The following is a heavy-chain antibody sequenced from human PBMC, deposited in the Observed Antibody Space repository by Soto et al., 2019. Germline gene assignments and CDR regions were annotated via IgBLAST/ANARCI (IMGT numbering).Heavy chain of an antibody. D-gene: IGHD2-15*01. Sequence: SETLSLTCTVSGGSISSYYWSWIRQPPGKGLEWIGYIYYSGSANYNPSLKSRVTISVDTSKNQFSLKLSSVTAADTAVYYCAREGCSGGSCYPGYMDVWGKGTTVTVSS. J-gene: IGHJ6*03. CDR3: AREGCSGGSCYPGYMDV. V-gene: IGHV4-59*01. CDR2: IYYSGSA. CDR1: GGSISSYY.